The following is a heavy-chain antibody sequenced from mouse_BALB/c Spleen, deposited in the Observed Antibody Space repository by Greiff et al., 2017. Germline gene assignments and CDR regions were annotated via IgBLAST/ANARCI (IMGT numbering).Heavy chain of an antibody. J-gene: IGHJ4*01. D-gene: IGHD2-2*01. V-gene: IGHV5-12-2*01. CDR1: GFTFSSYT. Sequence: DVKLVESGGGLVQPGGSLKLSCAASGFTFSSYTMSWVRQTPEKRLEWVAYISNGGGSTYYPDTVKGRFTISRDNAKNTLYLQMSSLKSEDTAMYYCARGYGYVYYYAMDYWGQGTSVTVSS. CDR2: ISNGGGST. CDR3: ARGYGYVYYYAMDY.